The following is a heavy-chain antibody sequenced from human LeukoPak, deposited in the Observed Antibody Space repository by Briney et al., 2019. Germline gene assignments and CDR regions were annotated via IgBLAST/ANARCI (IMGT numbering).Heavy chain of an antibody. J-gene: IGHJ6*02. D-gene: IGHD3-10*01. CDR1: GFTFSNYA. Sequence: GGSLRLSCAASGFTFSNYAVSWVRQAPGKGLEWVSYISDSSSLTYYADSVKGRFTISRDNAKNSLSLQLNSLRDEDTTVYFCAKVIRGGYGMDVWGQGTTVTVSS. V-gene: IGHV3-48*02. CDR3: AKVIRGGYGMDV. CDR2: ISDSSSLT.